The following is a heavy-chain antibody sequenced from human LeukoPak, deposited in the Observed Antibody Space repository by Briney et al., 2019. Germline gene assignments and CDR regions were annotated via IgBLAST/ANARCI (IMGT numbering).Heavy chain of an antibody. CDR1: GFTFSNYE. CDR2: VSGGGDIT. J-gene: IGHJ5*02. D-gene: IGHD6-19*01. CDR3: ARDRITVTGAYNWFDP. V-gene: IGHV3-48*03. Sequence: AGGSLRLSCAASGFTFSNYEMIWVRQAPGKGLEWISYVSGGGDITDYADSVKGRFTISRDNAKNLLYLQMNSLRVDDTAFYYCARDRITVTGAYNWFDPWGQGTLVTVSS.